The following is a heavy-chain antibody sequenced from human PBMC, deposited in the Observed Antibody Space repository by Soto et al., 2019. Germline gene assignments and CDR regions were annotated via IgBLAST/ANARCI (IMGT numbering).Heavy chain of an antibody. CDR3: ARDPPAAGAIDP. CDR1: GGSISRGYYC. D-gene: IGHD6-13*01. CDR2: IYYSGST. J-gene: IGHJ5*02. V-gene: IGHV4-30-4*02. Sequence: TSDTLSLTCPVSGGSISRGYYCWSWIRQPPWKGLEWIGYIYYSGSTYYNPSLKSRVTISVDTSKNQFSLKLSSVTAADTAVYYCARDPPAAGAIDPWGQGTPVSVSS.